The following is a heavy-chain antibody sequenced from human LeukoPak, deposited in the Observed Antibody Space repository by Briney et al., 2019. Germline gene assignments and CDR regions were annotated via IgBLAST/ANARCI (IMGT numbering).Heavy chain of an antibody. D-gene: IGHD6-19*01. CDR2: ISSYNGNT. Sequence: GASVKVSCKASGYTFTSYGISWVRQAPGQGLEWMGWISSYNGNTNYAQKFQGRVTMTTDTSTTTAYMELRRLTSDDTAVYYCARERGTLAVAGDAVDIWGQGTMVTVSS. J-gene: IGHJ3*02. CDR1: GYTFTSYG. V-gene: IGHV1-18*01. CDR3: ARERGTLAVAGDAVDI.